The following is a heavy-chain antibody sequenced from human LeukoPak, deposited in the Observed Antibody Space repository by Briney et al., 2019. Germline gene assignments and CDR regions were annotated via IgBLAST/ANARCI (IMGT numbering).Heavy chain of an antibody. CDR1: GFTFSSYW. V-gene: IGHV3-74*01. Sequence: GGSLRLSCAASGFTFSSYWMHWVRQAPGEGLVWVSRINSDGSSTSYADSVKGRFTISRDNSKNTLYLQMNSLRAEDTAVYYCAKRYGDYAYYFDYWGQGTLVTVSS. J-gene: IGHJ4*02. CDR2: INSDGSST. D-gene: IGHD4-17*01. CDR3: AKRYGDYAYYFDY.